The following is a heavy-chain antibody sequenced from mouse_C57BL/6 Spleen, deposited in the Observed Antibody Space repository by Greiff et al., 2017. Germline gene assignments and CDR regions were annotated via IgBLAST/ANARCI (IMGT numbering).Heavy chain of an antibody. Sequence: VQLQQSGAELVRPGTSVKVSCKASGYAFTNYLIEWVKQRPGQGLGWIGVINPGSGGTNYNEKFKGKATLTADKSSSTAYLQLSSLTSEDSAVYFCARRGPYYAMDYWGQGTSVTVSS. J-gene: IGHJ4*01. CDR3: ARRGPYYAMDY. V-gene: IGHV1-54*01. CDR2: INPGSGGT. CDR1: GYAFTNYL.